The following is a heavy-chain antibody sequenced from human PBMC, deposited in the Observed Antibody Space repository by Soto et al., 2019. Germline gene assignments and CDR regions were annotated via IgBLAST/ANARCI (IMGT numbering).Heavy chain of an antibody. CDR1: GYSFTSYW. D-gene: IGHD1-7*01. CDR2: IYPGDSDT. CDR3: ARHRREIVATTDPLDI. J-gene: IGHJ3*02. Sequence: GESLKISCKGSGYSFTSYWIGWVRQMPGKGLEWMGIIYPGDSDTKYSPSFEGRVTMSVDKSTRTAYVQWSGLKASDTATYYCARHRREIVATTDPLDIWGQGPKGTVS. V-gene: IGHV5-51*01.